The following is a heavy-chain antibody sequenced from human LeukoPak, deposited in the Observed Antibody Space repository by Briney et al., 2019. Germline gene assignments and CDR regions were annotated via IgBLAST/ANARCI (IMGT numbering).Heavy chain of an antibody. J-gene: IGHJ5*02. Sequence: GASVKVSCKASGGTFSSYAIIWVRQAPGQGLEWMGRIIPILGIANYAQKFQGRVTITADKSTSTAYMELSSLRSEDTAVYYCARGPVSIDWFDPWGQGTLVTVSS. CDR2: IIPILGIA. V-gene: IGHV1-69*04. D-gene: IGHD3-16*02. CDR1: GGTFSSYA. CDR3: ARGPVSIDWFDP.